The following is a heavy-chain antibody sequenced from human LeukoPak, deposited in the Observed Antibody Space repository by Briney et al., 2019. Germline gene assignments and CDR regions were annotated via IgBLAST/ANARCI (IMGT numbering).Heavy chain of an antibody. V-gene: IGHV1-2*02. J-gene: IGHJ4*02. CDR3: ARRLAASTAPDY. CDR1: AYTFTVSY. Sequence: ASVTLSFTASAYTFTVSYMHWVRQAPGQGQEWMGWINPASDGTNYAQKFQGRVTITRDTSISTACMELSGLRSDDTAVYYCARRLAASTAPDYWGQGTLVTVSS. CDR2: INPASDGT. D-gene: IGHD5-24*01.